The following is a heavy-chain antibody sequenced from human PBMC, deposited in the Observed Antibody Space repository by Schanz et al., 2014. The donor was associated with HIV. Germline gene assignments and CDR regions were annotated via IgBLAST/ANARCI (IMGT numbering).Heavy chain of an antibody. J-gene: IGHJ4*02. CDR2: IYYSGST. Sequence: QVQLQQWGAGLLKPSETLSLTCAVYGGSFSGYYWSWIRQSPGKGLEWIGSIYYSGSTYYNPSLKSRVTIPVETPKTQSPLKLSSVPAADTAVYYCARPPAAAGPFDYWGQGTLVTVSS. CDR3: ARPPAAAGPFDY. CDR1: GGSFSGYY. D-gene: IGHD6-13*01. V-gene: IGHV4-34*01.